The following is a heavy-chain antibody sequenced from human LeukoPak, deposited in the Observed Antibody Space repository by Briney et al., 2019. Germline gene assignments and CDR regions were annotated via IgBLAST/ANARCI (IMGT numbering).Heavy chain of an antibody. D-gene: IGHD3-22*01. V-gene: IGHV1-2*02. CDR3: ARDYYDSSGYYYGGAFDI. CDR1: GYTFTGYY. Sequence: GASVKVSCKASGYTFTGYYMHWVRQAPGQGLEWMGWINPNSGGTNYAQKFQGRVTMTRDTSISTAYMELGRLRSDDTAVYYCARDYYDSSGYYYGGAFDIWGQGTMVTVSS. J-gene: IGHJ3*02. CDR2: INPNSGGT.